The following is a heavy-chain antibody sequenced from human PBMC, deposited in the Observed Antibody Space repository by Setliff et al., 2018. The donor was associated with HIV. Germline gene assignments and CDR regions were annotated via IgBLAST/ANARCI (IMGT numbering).Heavy chain of an antibody. D-gene: IGHD3-22*01. V-gene: IGHV3-74*01. CDR1: GFTFSDYW. CDR3: ARDTEMITTTDAFDI. Sequence: GGSLRLSCAASGFTFSDYWMHWVRQAPGKGLVWVSRITADGSSTRYADSVNGRFTISRDHAKNTMYLEMNSLRAEDTAVYYCARDTEMITTTDAFDIWGPGTMVTVSS. J-gene: IGHJ3*02. CDR2: ITADGSST.